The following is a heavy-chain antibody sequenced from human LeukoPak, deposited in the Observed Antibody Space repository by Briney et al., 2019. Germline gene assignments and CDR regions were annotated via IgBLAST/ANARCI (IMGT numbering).Heavy chain of an antibody. CDR1: GFTFSSYA. CDR3: ARVLEVGATPLGY. V-gene: IGHV3-30-3*01. D-gene: IGHD1-26*01. CDR2: ISYDGSNK. J-gene: IGHJ4*02. Sequence: GRSLRLSCAASGFTFSSYAMHWVRQAPGKGLERVAVISYDGSNKYYADPVKGRFTISRDNSKNTLYLQMNSLRAEDTAVYYCARVLEVGATPLGYWGQGTLVTVSS.